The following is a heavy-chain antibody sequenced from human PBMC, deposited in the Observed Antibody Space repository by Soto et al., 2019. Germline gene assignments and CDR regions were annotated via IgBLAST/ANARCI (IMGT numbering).Heavy chain of an antibody. CDR3: AGDDSGFSGSHYIDYFNY. V-gene: IGHV1-3*01. Sequence: QVQLVQSGAELKKPGASVKVSCKASGNTVPNYAIHWVRQAPGQRLEWMGWINGGNGTTYYSAHFQARVTFTRDTPAGSVYMQLSSLTSADTAAYYWAGDDSGFSGSHYIDYFNYWGQGALVTVSS. J-gene: IGHJ4*02. CDR1: GNTVPNYA. CDR2: INGGNGTT. D-gene: IGHD1-26*01.